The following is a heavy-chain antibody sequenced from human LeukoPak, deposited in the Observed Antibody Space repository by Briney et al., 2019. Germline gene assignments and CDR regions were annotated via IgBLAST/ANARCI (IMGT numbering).Heavy chain of an antibody. D-gene: IGHD3-3*01. V-gene: IGHV1-2*02. CDR3: ARQHYTFWSGYLTYYLDV. CDR1: GYTFTGYY. J-gene: IGHJ6*03. CDR2: INPNSGGT. Sequence: ASVKVSCKASGYTFTGYYMHWVRQAPGQGLEWMGWINPNSGGTNYAQKFQGRVTMTRDTSISTAYMELSRLRSDDTAVYYCARQHYTFWSGYLTYYLDVWGKGTTVTVSS.